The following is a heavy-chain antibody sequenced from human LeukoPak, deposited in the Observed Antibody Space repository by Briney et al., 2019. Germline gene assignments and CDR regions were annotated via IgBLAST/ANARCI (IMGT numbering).Heavy chain of an antibody. Sequence: SGGSLRLSCAASGFTFSSYSMNWVRQAPGKGLEWVSSISSSSSYIYYADSVKGRFTISRDNAKNSLYLQMNSLRAEDTAVYYCARDHNYDFWSGFSFDPWGQGTLVTVSS. D-gene: IGHD3-3*01. J-gene: IGHJ5*02. CDR1: GFTFSSYS. CDR2: ISSSSSYI. V-gene: IGHV3-21*01. CDR3: ARDHNYDFWSGFSFDP.